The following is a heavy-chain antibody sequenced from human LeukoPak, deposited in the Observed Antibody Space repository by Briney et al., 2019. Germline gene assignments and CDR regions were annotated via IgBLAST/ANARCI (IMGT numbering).Heavy chain of an antibody. Sequence: PGGSLRLSCAASGFTFSSYWTHWVRQAPGKGLVWVSRINSDGGTTTYADSVKGRFTISRDNAKSTLYLQMNSLRIEDTAVYYCAISRYSGTSLDYWGQGSLVTVPS. V-gene: IGHV3-74*01. CDR1: GFTFSSYW. D-gene: IGHD1-26*01. CDR2: INSDGGTT. J-gene: IGHJ4*02. CDR3: AISRYSGTSLDY.